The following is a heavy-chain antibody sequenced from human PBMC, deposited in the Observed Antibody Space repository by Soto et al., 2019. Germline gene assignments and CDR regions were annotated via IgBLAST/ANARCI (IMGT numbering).Heavy chain of an antibody. J-gene: IGHJ6*02. V-gene: IGHV1-18*01. D-gene: IGHD2-2*01. CDR2: ISAYNGNT. Sequence: ASVKVSCKASGYTFTSYAMHWVRQAPGQRLEWMGWISAYNGNTNYAQKLQGRVTMTTDTSTSTAYMELRSLRSDDTAVYYCARVDIVVVPATRTYYYYYGMDVWCQGTRVTVSS. CDR1: GYTFTSYA. CDR3: ARVDIVVVPATRTYYYYYGMDV.